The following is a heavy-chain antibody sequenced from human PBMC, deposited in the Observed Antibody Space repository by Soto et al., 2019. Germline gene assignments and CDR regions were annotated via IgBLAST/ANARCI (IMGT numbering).Heavy chain of an antibody. Sequence: QVQLVESGGGVVQPGRSLRLSCAASGFTFSSYAMHWVRQAPGKGLEWVAVISYDGSNKYYADSVKGRFTISRDNSKNTLYLQMNSLRAKAKAVYYCAREGYDRGVAVWFTDYWGQGTLVTVSS. CDR2: ISYDGSNK. CDR1: GFTFSSYA. J-gene: IGHJ4*02. D-gene: IGHD2-15*01. CDR3: AREGYDRGVAVWFTDY. V-gene: IGHV3-30-3*01.